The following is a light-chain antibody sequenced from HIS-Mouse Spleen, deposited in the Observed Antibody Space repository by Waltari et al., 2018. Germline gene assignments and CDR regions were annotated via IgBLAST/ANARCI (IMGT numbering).Light chain of an antibody. V-gene: IGLV3-10*01. CDR1: ALPKKY. CDR2: EDS. J-gene: IGLJ2*01. Sequence: SYELTQPPSVSVSPGQTARITCPGDALPKKYAYWYQQKSGQAPVLVIYEDSKRPSGIPERFSGSSSGTMATLAISGAQVEDVADYYCYSTDSSGNHRVFGGGTKLTVL. CDR3: YSTDSSGNHRV.